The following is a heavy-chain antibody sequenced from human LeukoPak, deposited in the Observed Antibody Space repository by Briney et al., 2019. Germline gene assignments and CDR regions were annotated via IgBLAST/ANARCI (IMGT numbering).Heavy chain of an antibody. D-gene: IGHD4-17*01. Sequence: GESLKISCKGSGYSFTSYWIGWVRQMPGKGLEWMGIIYPGDSDTRYSPSFQGQVTISADKSISTAYLQWSSLKASDTAMYYCARHGFRDYGDPISYYYYGMDVWGQGTTVTVSS. CDR3: ARHGFRDYGDPISYYYYGMDV. V-gene: IGHV5-51*01. CDR1: GYSFTSYW. CDR2: IYPGDSDT. J-gene: IGHJ6*02.